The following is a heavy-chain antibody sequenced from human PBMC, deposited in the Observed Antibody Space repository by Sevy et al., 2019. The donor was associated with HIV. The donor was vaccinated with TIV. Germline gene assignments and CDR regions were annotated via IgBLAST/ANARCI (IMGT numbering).Heavy chain of an antibody. V-gene: IGHV1-2*02. CDR1: GYNFTGYY. CDR2: INPNTVVT. CDR3: ARGRVIFDY. Sequence: ASVKVSCEASGYNFTGYYIHWVRQAPGQGLEWMGYINPNTVVTNYSKKFRGRVTVTSDTSIRTVYMQLTNLRSDDTAVYYCARGRVIFDYWGQGTLVTVSS. J-gene: IGHJ4*02.